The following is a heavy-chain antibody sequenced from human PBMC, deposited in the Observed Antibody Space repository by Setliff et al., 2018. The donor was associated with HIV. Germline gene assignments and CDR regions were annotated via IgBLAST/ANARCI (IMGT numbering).Heavy chain of an antibody. CDR3: ARNSQKGIQPLLLAS. J-gene: IGHJ4*02. Sequence: PSETLSLTCTVSGGSISSHCWSWIRQSPGKALEWIGYIYSSGSTSYNPSFRSRVTISVDTSKNQFSLMLDSVTAADTAVYYCARNSQKGIQPLLLASWGPGTLVTVSS. CDR2: IYSSGST. CDR1: GGSISSHC. D-gene: IGHD1-1*01. V-gene: IGHV4-59*11.